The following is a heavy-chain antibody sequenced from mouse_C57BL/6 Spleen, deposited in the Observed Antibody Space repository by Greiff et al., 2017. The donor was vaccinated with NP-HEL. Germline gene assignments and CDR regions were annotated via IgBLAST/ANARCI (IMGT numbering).Heavy chain of an antibody. Sequence: QVQLQPSGAELVRPGASVTLSCKASGYTFTDYEMHWVKQTPVHGLEWIGAIDPETGGTAYNQKFKGKAILTADKSSSTAYMELRSLTSEDSAVYYCTTYEYDGFAYWGQGTLVTVSA. D-gene: IGHD2-4*01. J-gene: IGHJ3*01. CDR2: IDPETGGT. CDR1: GYTFTDYE. V-gene: IGHV1-15*01. CDR3: TTYEYDGFAY.